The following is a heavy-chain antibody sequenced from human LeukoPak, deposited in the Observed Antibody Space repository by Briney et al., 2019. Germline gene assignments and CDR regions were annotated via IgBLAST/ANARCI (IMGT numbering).Heavy chain of an antibody. CDR3: AREDYYDSSGYHWFDP. CDR1: GYTFTGYY. CDR2: INPNSGGT. D-gene: IGHD3-22*01. J-gene: IGHJ5*02. Sequence: GASVKVSCKASGYTFTGYYMHWVRQAPGQGLEWMGWINPNSGGTNYAQKFQGRVTMTRDTSISTAYMELSRLRSDDTAVYYCAREDYYDSSGYHWFDPWGQGTLVTVSS. V-gene: IGHV1-2*02.